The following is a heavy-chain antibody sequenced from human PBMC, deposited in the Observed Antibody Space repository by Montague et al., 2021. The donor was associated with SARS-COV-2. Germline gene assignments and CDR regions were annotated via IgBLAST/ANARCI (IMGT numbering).Heavy chain of an antibody. J-gene: IGHJ4*02. CDR3: AGPQQELGFDY. V-gene: IGHV4-39*01. CDR2: FFYSGSS. Sequence: SETLSLTCTVSGGSLSSSSYYWSWIRQPPGKGLEWVGNFFYSGSSNYNPSLTSRVTISVDTSKNQFSLKLGSVTAADAAVYDCAGPQQELGFDYWGQGTLVTVSS. D-gene: IGHD6-13*01. CDR1: GGSLSSSSYY.